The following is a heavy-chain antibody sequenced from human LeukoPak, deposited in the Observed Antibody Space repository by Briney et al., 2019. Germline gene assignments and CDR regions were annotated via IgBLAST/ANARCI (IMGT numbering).Heavy chain of an antibody. Sequence: GGSLRLSCAASGFTFSSYSMNWVRQAPGKGLEWVSYISSSSSTIYYADSVKGRFTISRDNAKNSLYLQMNSLRDEDTAVYYCARESFPVYDSSGYPEAFDIWGQGTMVTVS. D-gene: IGHD3-22*01. CDR1: GFTFSSYS. CDR3: ARESFPVYDSSGYPEAFDI. CDR2: ISSSSSTI. J-gene: IGHJ3*02. V-gene: IGHV3-48*02.